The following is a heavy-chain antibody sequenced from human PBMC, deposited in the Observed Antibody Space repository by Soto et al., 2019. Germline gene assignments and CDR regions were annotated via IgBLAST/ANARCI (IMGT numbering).Heavy chain of an antibody. V-gene: IGHV1-69*01. Sequence: QVQLVQSGAEVKKPGSSVKVSCKASGGTFSSYAISWVRQAPGQGLEWMGGIIPIFGTANYAQKFQGRVTMTADESTSTAYMELSSLRSEYTAVYYCARELDESGYALYYYYGMDVWGQGTTVTVSS. J-gene: IGHJ6*02. CDR3: ARELDESGYALYYYYGMDV. D-gene: IGHD2-8*01. CDR1: GGTFSSYA. CDR2: IIPIFGTA.